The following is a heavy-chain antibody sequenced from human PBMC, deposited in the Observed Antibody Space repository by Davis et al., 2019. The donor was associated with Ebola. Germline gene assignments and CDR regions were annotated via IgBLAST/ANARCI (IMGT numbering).Heavy chain of an antibody. CDR1: GGSFSGYY. J-gene: IGHJ6*02. CDR3: ARDYTVTTANYYYYGMDV. Sequence: PSETLSLTCAVYGGSFSGYYWSWIRQPPGKGLEWIGEINHSGSTNYNPSLKSRVTISVDTSKNQFSLKLSSVTAADTAVYYCARDYTVTTANYYYYGMDVWGQGTTVTVSS. D-gene: IGHD4-17*01. V-gene: IGHV4-34*01. CDR2: INHSGST.